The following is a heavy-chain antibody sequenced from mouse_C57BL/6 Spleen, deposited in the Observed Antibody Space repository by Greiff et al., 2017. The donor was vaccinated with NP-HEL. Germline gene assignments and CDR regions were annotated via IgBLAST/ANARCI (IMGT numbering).Heavy chain of an antibody. CDR3: ARRTYYSNSTFDY. V-gene: IGHV1-50*01. D-gene: IGHD2-5*01. CDR1: GYTFTSYW. J-gene: IGHJ2*01. Sequence: QVQLQQPGAELVKPGASVKLSCKASGYTFTSYWMQWVKQRPGQGLEWIGEIDPSDSYTNYNQKFKGKATLTVDTSSSTAYMQLSSLTSEDSAVYYCARRTYYSNSTFDYWGQGTTLTVSS. CDR2: IDPSDSYT.